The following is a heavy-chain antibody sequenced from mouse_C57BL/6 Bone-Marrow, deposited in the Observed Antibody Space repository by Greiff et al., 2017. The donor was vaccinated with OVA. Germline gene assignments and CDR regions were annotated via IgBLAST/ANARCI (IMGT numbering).Heavy chain of an antibody. CDR2: IFPGSGST. Sequence: VKVVESGAELVKPGASVKISCKASGYTFTDYYINWVKQRPGQGLEWIGWIFPGSGSTYYNEKFKGKATLTVDKSSSTAYMLLSSLTSEDSAVYFCARSGYYGSSYYAMDYWGQGTSVTVSS. CDR3: ARSGYYGSSYYAMDY. J-gene: IGHJ4*01. D-gene: IGHD1-1*01. V-gene: IGHV1-75*01. CDR1: GYTFTDYY.